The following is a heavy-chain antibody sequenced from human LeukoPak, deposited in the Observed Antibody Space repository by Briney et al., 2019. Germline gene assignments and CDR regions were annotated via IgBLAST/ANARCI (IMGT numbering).Heavy chain of an antibody. Sequence: PGGSLRLSCAASGFTFSNAWMNWVRQAPGKGLEWVGRIKSKTDDGTTDFAAPVKGRFTISRDDSKNRLYLQVNSLKTEDTAVYYCTTVMGYGGSSYYFDYWDQGTLVTVSS. J-gene: IGHJ4*02. V-gene: IGHV3-15*07. CDR3: TTVMGYGGSSYYFDY. D-gene: IGHD5-18*01. CDR2: IKSKTDDGTT. CDR1: GFTFSNAW.